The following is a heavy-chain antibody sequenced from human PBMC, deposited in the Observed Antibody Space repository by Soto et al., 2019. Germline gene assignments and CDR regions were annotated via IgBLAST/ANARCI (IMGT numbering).Heavy chain of an antibody. J-gene: IGHJ4*02. CDR3: SRVKWGHCSGGSCYFDFDY. Sequence: ASVKVSCKASGYTFTSYGISWVRQAPGQGLEWMGWISAYNGNTNYAQKLQGRVTMTTDTSTSTAYMELRSLRSDDTAVYYCSRVKWGHCSGGSCYFDFDYWGQGTLDTVSS. V-gene: IGHV1-18*01. CDR1: GYTFTSYG. D-gene: IGHD2-15*01. CDR2: ISAYNGNT.